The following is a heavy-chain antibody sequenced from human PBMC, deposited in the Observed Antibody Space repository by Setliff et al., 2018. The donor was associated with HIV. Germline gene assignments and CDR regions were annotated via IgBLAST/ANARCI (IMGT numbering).Heavy chain of an antibody. V-gene: IGHV1-69*05. CDR2: IIPIFGTA. D-gene: IGHD3-10*01. CDR3: AGAGYYYGTGSYSSFDY. Sequence: SVKVSCKASGGTFSSYAISWVRQAPGQGLEWMGGIIPIFGTANYAQKFQGRVTMTTDTSTSKAYMELRSLRSDDTAVYDCAGAGYYYGTGSYSSFDYRGQGTLVTVSS. CDR1: GGTFSSYA. J-gene: IGHJ4*02.